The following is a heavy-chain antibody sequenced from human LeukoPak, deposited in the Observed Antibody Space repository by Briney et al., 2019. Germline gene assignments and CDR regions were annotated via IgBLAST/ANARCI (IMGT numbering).Heavy chain of an antibody. CDR3: ARDMSSSWYFDY. CDR2: ISYDGTNK. V-gene: IGHV3-30-3*01. D-gene: IGHD6-13*01. CDR1: GFTFSNCA. J-gene: IGHJ4*02. Sequence: GESLKISCAASGFTFSNCAMHWVRQAPGKGLEWVAVISYDGTNKYYADSVKGRFTISRDNSKNTLYLQMNSLRAEDTAVYYCARDMSSSWYFDYWGQGTLVTVSS.